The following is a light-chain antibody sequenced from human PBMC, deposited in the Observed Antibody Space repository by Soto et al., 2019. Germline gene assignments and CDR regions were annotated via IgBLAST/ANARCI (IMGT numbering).Light chain of an antibody. CDR1: SSDIGGYYY. CDR3: TSYSSSDIFYV. J-gene: IGLJ1*01. Sequence: QSVLTQPASVSGSPGQSITISCTGTSSDIGGYYYVSWYKHHPGKAPKLLIYQSTNRPSRVPNRFSGSKSGNTAPLTISGLQADDEADYYCTSYSSSDIFYVFGTGTKVTVL. CDR2: QST. V-gene: IGLV2-14*01.